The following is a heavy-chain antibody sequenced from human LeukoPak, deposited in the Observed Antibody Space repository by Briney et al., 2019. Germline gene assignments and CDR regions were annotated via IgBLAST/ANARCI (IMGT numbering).Heavy chain of an antibody. J-gene: IGHJ4*02. Sequence: SETLSLTCTVSGGSISSNYWSWIRRPAGKGLEWIGRIYNSGSTNYNTNYNPSLSSRATMSVDTSKKQFSLKLNSVTAADTAVYFCARAIWYGSGTTPLDSWGQGTLVTVYS. V-gene: IGHV4-4*07. CDR3: ARAIWYGSGTTPLDS. D-gene: IGHD3-10*01. CDR2: IYNSGST. CDR1: GGSISSNY.